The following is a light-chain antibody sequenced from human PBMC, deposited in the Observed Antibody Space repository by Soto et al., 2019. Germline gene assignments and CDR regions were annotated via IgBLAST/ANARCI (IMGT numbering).Light chain of an antibody. CDR1: QSVLYSSNNKNY. V-gene: IGKV4-1*01. CDR2: EVS. J-gene: IGKJ5*01. Sequence: DIVMTQSPYSLAVSLGERATINCKSCQSVLYSSNNKNYLAWYLQKPGQSPQLLIYEVSTRVSGVPDRFSGSGSGTDFTLEISRVETDDVGIYYCMQSTQLPPTFGQGTRLEIK. CDR3: MQSTQLPPT.